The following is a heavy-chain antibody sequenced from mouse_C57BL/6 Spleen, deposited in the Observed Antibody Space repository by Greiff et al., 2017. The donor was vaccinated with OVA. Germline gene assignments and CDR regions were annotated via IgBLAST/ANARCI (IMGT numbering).Heavy chain of an antibody. V-gene: IGHV1-62-2*01. CDR3: ARYEGGAYYIILCDY. CDR1: GYTFTEYT. J-gene: IGHJ2*01. Sequence: QVQLQQSGAELVKPGASVKLSCKASGYTFTEYTIHWVKQRPGQGLEWIGWFYPGSGSTKYNEKFKDKATLTADKSSSTVYLELSRLTSEDSAVYSCARYEGGAYYIILCDYWGQGTTLTVSS. D-gene: IGHD2-12*01. CDR2: FYPGSGST.